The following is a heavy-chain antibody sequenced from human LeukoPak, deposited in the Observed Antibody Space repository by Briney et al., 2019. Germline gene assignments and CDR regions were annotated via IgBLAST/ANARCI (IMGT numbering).Heavy chain of an antibody. D-gene: IGHD5-18*01. CDR2: ISGSGGST. J-gene: IGHJ4*02. Sequence: GGSLRLSCAASGFTFSSYAMSWVRQAPGEGLEWVSAISGSGGSTYYADSVKGRFTVSRDDAKNSVYLQMNSLGAEDTAVYFCARGDSAVVFDYWGQGTLVTVSS. V-gene: IGHV3-23*01. CDR3: ARGDSAVVFDY. CDR1: GFTFSSYA.